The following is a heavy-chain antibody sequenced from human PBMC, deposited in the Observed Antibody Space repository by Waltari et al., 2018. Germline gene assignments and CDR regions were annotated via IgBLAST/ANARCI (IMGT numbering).Heavy chain of an antibody. J-gene: IGHJ5*02. D-gene: IGHD3-3*01. CDR3: FWGGFSDRQWSDP. CDR2: ISSNEKTT. V-gene: IGHV3-74*01. CDR1: GFTFSSYW. Sequence: EVQLVESGGGLVQPGGSLSLSCEASGFTFSSYWMHWVRQAPGKGLVGVSRISSNEKTTTYADSVKGRFTISRDDSKNTLFLQMNSLRVDDTAVYYCFWGGFSDRQWSDPWGQGTLVTVSS.